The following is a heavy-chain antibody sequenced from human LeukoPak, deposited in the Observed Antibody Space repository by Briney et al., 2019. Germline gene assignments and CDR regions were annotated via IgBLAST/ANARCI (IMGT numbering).Heavy chain of an antibody. D-gene: IGHD6-19*01. CDR3: ARDSADSGWLDY. CDR1: GFTFSSYE. V-gene: IGHV3-48*03. Sequence: GSLRLSCAASGFTFSSYEMNWVRQAPGKGLEWVSYISSSGSPIYYADSVKGRFTISRDNVKNSLHLQMNNLRAEDTAVYYCARDSADSGWLDYWGQGTLVTVSS. CDR2: ISSSGSPI. J-gene: IGHJ4*02.